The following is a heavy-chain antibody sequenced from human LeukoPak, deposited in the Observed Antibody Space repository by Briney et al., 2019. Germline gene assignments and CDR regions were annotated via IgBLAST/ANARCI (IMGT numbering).Heavy chain of an antibody. Sequence: GGSLRLSCAASGFTFSSYGINWVRQAPGKGLEWVSYISSSSSTIYYADSVKGRFTISRDNAKNSLYLQMNSLRAADTAVYYCARGARYFDDWGQGTLVTVSS. CDR1: GFTFSSYG. CDR3: ARGARYFDD. J-gene: IGHJ4*02. CDR2: ISSSSSTI. V-gene: IGHV3-48*01.